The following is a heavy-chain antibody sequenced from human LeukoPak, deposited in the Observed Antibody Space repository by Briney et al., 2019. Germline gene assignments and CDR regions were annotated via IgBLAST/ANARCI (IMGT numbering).Heavy chain of an antibody. CDR3: ARFYVATGYFDY. CDR1: GFTFINYY. V-gene: IGHV1-69*02. Sequence: ASVKVSCKASGFTFINYYMHWVRQAPGQGLEWMGRIIPVLGITNYAQKFQGSVTITADKSTSTAYMELSSLRSEDTAVYYCARFYVATGYFDYWGQGTLVTVSS. D-gene: IGHD3-10*02. CDR2: IIPVLGIT. J-gene: IGHJ4*02.